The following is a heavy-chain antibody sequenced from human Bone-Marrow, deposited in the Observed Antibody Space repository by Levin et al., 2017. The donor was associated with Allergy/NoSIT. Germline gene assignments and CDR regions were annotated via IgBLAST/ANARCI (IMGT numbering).Heavy chain of an antibody. CDR2: ISGIGAST. V-gene: IGHV3-23*01. Sequence: GESLKISCAASGFTFTNYAMNWVRQTPGRGLEWVSGISGIGASTYFADSVKGRFTIPRDNSENTLYLHMNSLRAEVTAIYYCPKDLVRAKDASAWYLMFDYWGQGTRVTVSS. CDR3: PKDLVRAKDASAWYLMFDY. J-gene: IGHJ4*02. D-gene: IGHD6-19*01. CDR1: GFTFTNYA.